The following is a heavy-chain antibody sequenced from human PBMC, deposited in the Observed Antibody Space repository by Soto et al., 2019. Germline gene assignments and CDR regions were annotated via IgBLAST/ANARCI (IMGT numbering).Heavy chain of an antibody. Sequence: QVRLQESGPGLVKPSGTLSLTCDVSGDSISSINWWIWVRQPPGKGLQWIGEVYHTGTTNYNPSLKSLVTISVDKSLNHFSLNLPSVTAADTAVYYCARSSGFVAISVLDYRGQGALVTVSS. CDR1: GDSISSINW. D-gene: IGHD2-2*02. J-gene: IGHJ4*01. V-gene: IGHV4-4*02. CDR2: VYHTGTT. CDR3: ARSSGFVAISVLDY.